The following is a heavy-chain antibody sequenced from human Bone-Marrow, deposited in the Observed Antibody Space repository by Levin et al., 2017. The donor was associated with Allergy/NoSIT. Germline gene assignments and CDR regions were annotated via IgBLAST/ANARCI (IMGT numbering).Heavy chain of an antibody. J-gene: IGHJ3*02. CDR1: GGSISSSSFY. Sequence: PSETLSLTCAVSGGSISSSSFYWGWIRQPPGKGLEWIGDTFHSEDAYYNPSLKSRVTISVDTSKNQFSLRLNSVTAADTAVYYCARTRDDFWSGYFHDAFDIWGPGTMVTVSS. CDR2: TFHSEDA. V-gene: IGHV4-39*07. CDR3: ARTRDDFWSGYFHDAFDI. D-gene: IGHD3-3*01.